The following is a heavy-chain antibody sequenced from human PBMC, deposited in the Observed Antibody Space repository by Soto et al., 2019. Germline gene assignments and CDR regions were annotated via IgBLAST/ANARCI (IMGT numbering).Heavy chain of an antibody. CDR2: TYYRSKWYY. Sequence: QVQLQQSGPGLVKPSQTLSLTCAITGDSVSSNSAGWSWVRQSPSRGLEWLGRTYYRSKWYYEYAVSVRGRITINPYASKNQYSLQLISVTPEDTAVYFCARGEQYSGRIFDYWGQGTLVTVSS. V-gene: IGHV6-1*01. CDR1: GDSVSSNSAG. D-gene: IGHD1-26*01. J-gene: IGHJ4*01. CDR3: ARGEQYSGRIFDY.